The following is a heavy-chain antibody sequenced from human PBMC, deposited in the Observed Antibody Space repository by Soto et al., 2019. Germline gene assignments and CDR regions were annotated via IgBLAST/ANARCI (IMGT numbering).Heavy chain of an antibody. CDR1: GSTFSSYA. V-gene: IGHV3-23*01. Sequence: EVQLLEPGGGWVQPGGSLRLSCAATGSTFSSYAMSWVRQPPGKGLEWVSAISGSGGTTSYADSVKGRFTFSRDNSKNTLYLQMNSLRAEDTAVYYCAKAANGWFSAFDIGGQWTMVTVSS. J-gene: IGHJ3*02. CDR2: ISGSGGTT. CDR3: AKAANGWFSAFDI. D-gene: IGHD6-19*01.